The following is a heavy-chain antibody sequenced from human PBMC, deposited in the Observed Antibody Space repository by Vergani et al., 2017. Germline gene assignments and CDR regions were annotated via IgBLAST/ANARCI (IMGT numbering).Heavy chain of an antibody. D-gene: IGHD1-1*01. Sequence: EVQLLESGGGLVQPGGSLRLSCAASGFTFSSYAMSWVRQAPGKGLEWVSAISGSGGSTYYADSVKGRFTISRDNSKNALYRQMNSLRAEDTAVYYCAKYWNDGEGAFDVWGHGTMVTVSS. J-gene: IGHJ3*01. CDR3: AKYWNDGEGAFDV. CDR1: GFTFSSYA. V-gene: IGHV3-23*01. CDR2: ISGSGGST.